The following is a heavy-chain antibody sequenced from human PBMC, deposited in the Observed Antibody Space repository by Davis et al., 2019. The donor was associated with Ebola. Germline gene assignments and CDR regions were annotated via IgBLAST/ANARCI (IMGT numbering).Heavy chain of an antibody. CDR2: IYYSGST. V-gene: IGHV4-59*08. CDR1: GGSISSYY. Sequence: MPSETLSLTCTVSGGSISSYYWSWIRQPPGKGLEWIGYIYYSGSTNYNPSLKSRVTISVDTSKNRFSLKLSSVTAADTAVYYCARSRDLYGMDVWGQGTTVTVSS. CDR3: ARSRDLYGMDV. J-gene: IGHJ6*02.